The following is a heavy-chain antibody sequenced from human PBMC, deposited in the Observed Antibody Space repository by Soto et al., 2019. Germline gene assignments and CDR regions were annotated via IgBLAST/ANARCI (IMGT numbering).Heavy chain of an antibody. CDR1: GFTFSSYS. V-gene: IGHV3-21*01. CDR3: ARGERDFDTYYYYGMDV. CDR2: ISSSSSYI. D-gene: IGHD3-9*01. Sequence: GGSLRLSCAASGFTFSSYSMNWVRQAPGKGLEWVSSISSSSSYIYYADSVKGRFTISRDNAKNSLYLQMNSLRAEDTAVYYCARGERDFDTYYYYGMDVWSQGTTVTVSS. J-gene: IGHJ6*02.